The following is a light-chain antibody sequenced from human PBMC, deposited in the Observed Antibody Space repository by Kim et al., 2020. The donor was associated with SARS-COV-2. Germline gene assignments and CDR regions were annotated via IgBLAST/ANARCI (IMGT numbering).Light chain of an antibody. V-gene: IGLV1-44*01. J-gene: IGLJ2*01. CDR3: AAWDDSANAVI. CDR1: TSNIGSNT. CDR2: KND. Sequence: QSVLTQPPSASGPPGQTATISCSGSTSNIGSNTVNWYQQVPGAAPKLLIYKNDQRPSGVPKRVSGSKSGTSASLAISGLQSEDEADYYCAAWDDSANAVIFGAGTQLTVL.